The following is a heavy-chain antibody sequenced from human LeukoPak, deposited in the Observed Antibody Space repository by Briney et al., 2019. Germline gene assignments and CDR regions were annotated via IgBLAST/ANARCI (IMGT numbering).Heavy chain of an antibody. J-gene: IGHJ4*02. CDR2: IYSGGST. D-gene: IGHD4-11*01. CDR1: GFTVSSNY. Sequence: GGSLRLSCAASGFTVSSNYMSWVRQAPGKGLEWVSVIYSGGSTYYADSVKGRFTISRHNSKNTLYLQMNSLRAEDTAVYYCARSVVYRVTTYKRYYFDYWGQGTLVTVSS. CDR3: ARSVVYRVTTYKRYYFDY. V-gene: IGHV3-53*04.